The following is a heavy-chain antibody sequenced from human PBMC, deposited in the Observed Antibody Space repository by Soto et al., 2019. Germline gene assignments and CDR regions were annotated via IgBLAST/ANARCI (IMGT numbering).Heavy chain of an antibody. CDR3: ARGLCSGGSCYVLDY. CDR2: INPTGGST. J-gene: IGHJ4*02. CDR1: GYTLTNAY. V-gene: IGHV1-46*01. Sequence: QVQLVQSGAEVKKPGASVKFSCKASGYTLTNAYMHWVRQAPGQGFEWMGIINPTGGSTNYAQKFEDRVTITRDTSTNTVYMVLSRLRSEDTAVYYCARGLCSGGSCYVLDYWGQGAQVTVSS. D-gene: IGHD2-15*01.